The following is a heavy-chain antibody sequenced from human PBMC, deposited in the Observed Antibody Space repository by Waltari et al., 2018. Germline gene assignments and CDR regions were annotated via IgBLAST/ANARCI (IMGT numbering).Heavy chain of an antibody. D-gene: IGHD1-26*01. CDR1: GFSFRSYS. Sequence: EVQLVESGGGLVKPGGSLRLSCAASGFSFRSYSMGWVRQAPGKGVEGVSTRSSTSSYIDDTDALRGRFAISRDNARDSLYLQMNSLRAEDTAVYYCARDPGSGRYFDYWGQGTLVTVSS. CDR2: RSSTSSYI. V-gene: IGHV3-21*02. CDR3: ARDPGSGRYFDY. J-gene: IGHJ4*02.